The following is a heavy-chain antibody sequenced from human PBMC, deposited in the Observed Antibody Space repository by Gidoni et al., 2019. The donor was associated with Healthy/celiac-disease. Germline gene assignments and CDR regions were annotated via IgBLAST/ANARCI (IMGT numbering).Heavy chain of an antibody. CDR1: GFTFKNFG. Sequence: QVRLVESGGGVVQPGKSLRLSCAASGFTFKNFGMHWVRQAPGKGLEWVAGISFDGSDEYYADSVKGRFTISRDNSRSTLHLQMGILRAEDAAVYYCAKGQGSYYDSGSFSSWDYWGQGTLVTVSS. CDR3: AKGQGSYYDSGSFSSWDY. V-gene: IGHV3-30*18. CDR2: ISFDGSDE. D-gene: IGHD3-10*01. J-gene: IGHJ4*02.